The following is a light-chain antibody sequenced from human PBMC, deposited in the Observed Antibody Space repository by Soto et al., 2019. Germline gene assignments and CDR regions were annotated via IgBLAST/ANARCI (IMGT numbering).Light chain of an antibody. CDR3: QHYKTWPLA. V-gene: IGKV3-15*01. J-gene: IGKJ4*01. Sequence: EIVITQSPATLSLSPLERFTLSCRASQGVGSTLARYRQQPGQAPRLLIYDAYIRATGVPARFSGSGSGTEFTLTISSLQSEDFAVYYCQHYKTWPLAFGGGTKVDNK. CDR1: QGVGST. CDR2: DAY.